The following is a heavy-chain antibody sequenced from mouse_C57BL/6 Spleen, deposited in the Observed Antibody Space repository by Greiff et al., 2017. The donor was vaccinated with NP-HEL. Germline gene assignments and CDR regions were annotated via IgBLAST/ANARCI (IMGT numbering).Heavy chain of an antibody. D-gene: IGHD2-5*01. CDR2: IYPGGGYT. Sequence: QVQLQQSGAELVRPGPSVKMSCKASGYTFTNYWIGWAKQRPGHGLEWIGDIYPGGGYTNYNEKFKGKATLTADKSSSTAYMQFSSLTSEDSAIYYCARYSNDAMDYWGQGTSVTVSS. J-gene: IGHJ4*01. CDR3: ARYSNDAMDY. V-gene: IGHV1-63*01. CDR1: GYTFTNYW.